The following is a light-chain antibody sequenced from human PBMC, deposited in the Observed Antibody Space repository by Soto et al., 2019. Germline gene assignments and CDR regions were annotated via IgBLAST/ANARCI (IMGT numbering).Light chain of an antibody. J-gene: IGKJ1*01. Sequence: EIVLTQSPGTLSLSPGERATLSCRASESVGSNYLAWYQQKPGQAPRLLVYGPSTRATGIPDRFSGSGSGTEFTLTITRLDPEDFAVYFCQQYGPSPMFGQGTKVEIK. CDR2: GPS. CDR1: ESVGSNY. CDR3: QQYGPSPM. V-gene: IGKV3-20*01.